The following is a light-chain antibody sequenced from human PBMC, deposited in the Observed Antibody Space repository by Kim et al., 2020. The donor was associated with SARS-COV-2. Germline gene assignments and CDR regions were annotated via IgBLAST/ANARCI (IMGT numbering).Light chain of an antibody. CDR3: SSYAGTNSLL. V-gene: IGLV2-8*01. CDR1: DSDVDRYNY. CDR2: EVS. Sequence: GQSVTISCTGTDSDVDRYNYVSWYQQDPGKAPKLLIYEVSMRPSGVPGRFSGSKSGNKASLTVSGLQAEDEGDYYCSSYAGTNSLLFGGGTQLTVL. J-gene: IGLJ3*02.